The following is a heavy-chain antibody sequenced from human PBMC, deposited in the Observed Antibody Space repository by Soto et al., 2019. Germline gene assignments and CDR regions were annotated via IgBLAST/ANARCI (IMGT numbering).Heavy chain of an antibody. Sequence: QVQLVQSGAEVKKPGASVKVSCKASGYTFTSYGISWVRQAPGQGLEWMGWISAYNYNTNYAQKLQGRVTMTTDTFTTTAYMEVRSLRSDDTAVYYCARAGGRNFYYGMDVWGQGTTVIVSS. D-gene: IGHD2-8*02. CDR3: ARAGGRNFYYGMDV. CDR2: ISAYNYNT. J-gene: IGHJ6*02. CDR1: GYTFTSYG. V-gene: IGHV1-18*01.